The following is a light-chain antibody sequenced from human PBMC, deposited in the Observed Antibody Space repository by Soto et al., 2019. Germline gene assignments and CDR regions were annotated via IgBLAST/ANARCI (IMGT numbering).Light chain of an antibody. CDR3: QQYGSSPRT. CDR2: GAS. V-gene: IGKV3-20*01. Sequence: EIVLTQSPGTLSLSPGERATLSCRASQSVSSSYLAWYQQKPGQAPRLLLYGASSRATGIPDRFSGSASGTDFTLTISRLEPEDFAVYYCQQYGSSPRTFGPGTKVDIK. CDR1: QSVSSSY. J-gene: IGKJ3*01.